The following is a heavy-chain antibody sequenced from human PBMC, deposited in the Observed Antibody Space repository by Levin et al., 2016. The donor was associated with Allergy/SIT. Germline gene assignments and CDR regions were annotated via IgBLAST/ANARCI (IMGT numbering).Heavy chain of an antibody. CDR2: INPNSGGT. Sequence: WVRQAPGQGLEWMGWINPNSGGTNYAQKFQGRVTMTRGTSISTAYMELSRLRSDDTAVYYCARDSSLGGYSSSYGMDVWGQGTTVTVSS. CDR3: ARDSSLGGYSSSYGMDV. D-gene: IGHD6-13*01. V-gene: IGHV1-2*02. J-gene: IGHJ6*02.